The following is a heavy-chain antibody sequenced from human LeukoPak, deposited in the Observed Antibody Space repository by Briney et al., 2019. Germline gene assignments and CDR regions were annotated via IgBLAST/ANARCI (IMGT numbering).Heavy chain of an antibody. CDR1: GFTFSSYS. Sequence: GGSLRLSCAASGFTFSSYSMNWVRQAPGKGLEWVSYISSSSSTIYYADSVKGRFTISRDNSKNTLYLQMNSLRAEDTAVYYCANQGSSGYDYGDYWGQGTLVTVSS. D-gene: IGHD5-12*01. V-gene: IGHV3-48*01. CDR3: ANQGSSGYDYGDY. CDR2: ISSSSSTI. J-gene: IGHJ4*02.